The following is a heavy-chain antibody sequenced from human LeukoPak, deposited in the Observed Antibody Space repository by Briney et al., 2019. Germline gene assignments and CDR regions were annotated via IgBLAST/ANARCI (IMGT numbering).Heavy chain of an antibody. Sequence: NSSETLSLTCTVSGDYIISTNYYWGWIRQPPGKGLEWIGTIYYSGSTYYNPSLKSRVTISVDTSKNQFSLKLSSVTAADTAVYYCASQSSGGGLQLWLEEYYFDYWGQGTLVTVSS. J-gene: IGHJ4*02. V-gene: IGHV4-39*01. D-gene: IGHD5-18*01. CDR3: ASQSSGGGLQLWLEEYYFDY. CDR2: IYYSGST. CDR1: GDYIISTNYY.